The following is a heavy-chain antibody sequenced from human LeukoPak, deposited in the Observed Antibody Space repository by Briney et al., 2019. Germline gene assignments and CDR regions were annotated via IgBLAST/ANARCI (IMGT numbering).Heavy chain of an antibody. CDR2: IYYNGDT. J-gene: IGHJ4*02. CDR3: ARPRFTAAGADDY. Sequence: KPSETLSLTCIVSGASISSSSYYWGWIRQPPGKGLEWIGSIYYNGDTYYNSSLKSRLTRSVDTSKNQFTLKLSSVTAADTAVYYCARPRFTAAGADDYWGQGTLVTVSS. CDR1: GASISSSSYY. D-gene: IGHD6-13*01. V-gene: IGHV4-39*01.